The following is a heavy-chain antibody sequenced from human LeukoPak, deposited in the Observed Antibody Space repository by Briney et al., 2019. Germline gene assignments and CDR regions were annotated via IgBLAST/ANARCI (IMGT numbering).Heavy chain of an antibody. CDR3: ARDPGYSSGWFDY. CDR2: ISASSNFI. D-gene: IGHD6-19*01. J-gene: IGHJ4*02. V-gene: IGHV3-21*01. Sequence: GGSLRLSCVVSGFTFSSYSMSWVRQAPGRGLEWVSSISASSNFISYADSVKGRFTISRDNAKKSLYLQMNSVRAEDTAVYYCARDPGYSSGWFDYWGQGALVTVSS. CDR1: GFTFSSYS.